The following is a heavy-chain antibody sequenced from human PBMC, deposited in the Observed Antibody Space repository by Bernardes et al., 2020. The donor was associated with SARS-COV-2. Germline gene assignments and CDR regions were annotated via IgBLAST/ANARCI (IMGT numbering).Heavy chain of an antibody. CDR2: IYTSGST. CDR1: GGSISSGSYY. D-gene: IGHD3-10*01. V-gene: IGHV4-61*02. J-gene: IGHJ3*02. CDR3: ARAADYYGSGSYPDAFDI. Sequence: SETLSLTCTVSGGSISSGSYYWSWIRQPAGKGLEWIGRIYTSGSTNYNPSLKSRVTISGDTSKNQFSLKLSSVTAADTAVYYCARAADYYGSGSYPDAFDIWGQGTMVTVSS.